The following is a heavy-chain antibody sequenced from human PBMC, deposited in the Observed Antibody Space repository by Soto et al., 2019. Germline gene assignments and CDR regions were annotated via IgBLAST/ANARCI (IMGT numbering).Heavy chain of an antibody. CDR2: TYYRSKWYN. CDR3: ARDRGWQGLHPSGAYFDY. Sequence: KQSQTLSLTCAISGDSVSSNSAAWNWIRQSPSRGLEWLGRTYYRSKWYNDYAVSVKSRITINPDTSKNQFSLQLNSVTPEDTAVYYCARDRGWQGLHPSGAYFDYWGQGTLVTVSS. CDR1: GDSVSSNSAA. D-gene: IGHD3-16*01. V-gene: IGHV6-1*01. J-gene: IGHJ4*02.